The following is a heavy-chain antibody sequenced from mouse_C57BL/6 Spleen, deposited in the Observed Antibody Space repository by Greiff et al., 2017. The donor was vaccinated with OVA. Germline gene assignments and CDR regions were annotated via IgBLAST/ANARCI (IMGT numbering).Heavy chain of an antibody. Sequence: VQLQQSGAELVKPGASVKLSCKASGYTFTSYWMHWVKQRPGQGLEWIGMIHPNSGSTNYNEKFKSKATLTVDKSSSTAYMQLSSLTSDDSAVYYCARRRVTTEDYYAMDYWGQGTSVTVSS. D-gene: IGHD2-2*01. V-gene: IGHV1-64*01. J-gene: IGHJ4*01. CDR3: ARRRVTTEDYYAMDY. CDR1: GYTFTSYW. CDR2: IHPNSGST.